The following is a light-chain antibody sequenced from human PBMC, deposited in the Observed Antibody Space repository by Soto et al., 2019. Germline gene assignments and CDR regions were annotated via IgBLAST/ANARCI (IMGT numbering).Light chain of an antibody. V-gene: IGKV1-39*01. CDR1: QSISSY. CDR3: QQSYSTLMYT. CDR2: AAS. J-gene: IGKJ2*01. Sequence: DIQMTQSPSSLSASVGDRVTITWRASQSISSYLNWYQQKPGKAPKPLIYAASSLQSGVPSRFSGSGSGTDFTLTISSLQPEDFATYYCQQSYSTLMYTFGQGTKLEIK.